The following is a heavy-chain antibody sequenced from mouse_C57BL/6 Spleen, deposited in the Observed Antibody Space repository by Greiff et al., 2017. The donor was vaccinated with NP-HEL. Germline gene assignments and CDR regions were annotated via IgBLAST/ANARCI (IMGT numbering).Heavy chain of an antibody. CDR1: GYTFTSYW. D-gene: IGHD6-2*01. CDR3: ARVSPDRSYYFDY. V-gene: IGHV1-69*01. J-gene: IGHJ2*01. Sequence: QVQLQQSGAELVMPGASVKLSCKASGYTFTSYWMHWVKQRPGQGLEWIGEIDPSDSYTNYNQKFKGKSTLTVDKSSSTAYMQLSSLTSEDSAVYYCARVSPDRSYYFDYWGQGTTLTVSS. CDR2: IDPSDSYT.